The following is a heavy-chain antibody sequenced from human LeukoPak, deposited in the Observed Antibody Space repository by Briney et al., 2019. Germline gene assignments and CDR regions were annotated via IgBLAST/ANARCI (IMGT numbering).Heavy chain of an antibody. CDR3: ARGYSYDDY. CDR1: VGSISTDF. D-gene: IGHD5-18*01. V-gene: IGHV4-59*08. J-gene: IGHJ4*02. CDR2: IHFSGNT. Sequence: PSETLSLTCTVSVGSISTDFWSWIRQPPGKGLEWIGYIHFSGNTDYNPSLKSRVTISVDTSKNQFSLKLSDVTAADTAVYYCARGYSYDDYWGQGTLVTVSS.